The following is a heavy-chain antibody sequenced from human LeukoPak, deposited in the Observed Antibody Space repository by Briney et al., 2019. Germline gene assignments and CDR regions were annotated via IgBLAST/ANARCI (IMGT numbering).Heavy chain of an antibody. CDR1: GFTFSSYS. CDR3: ARSVWTQPRQLDRRFDP. CDR2: ISSSSSYI. V-gene: IGHV3-21*01. Sequence: GGSLRLSCAASGFTFSSYSMNWVRQAPGKGLEWVSSISSSSSYIYYADSVKGRFTISRDNAKNSLYLQMNSLRAEDTAVYYCARSVWTQPRQLDRRFDPWGLGTLVTVSS. J-gene: IGHJ5*02. D-gene: IGHD6-13*01.